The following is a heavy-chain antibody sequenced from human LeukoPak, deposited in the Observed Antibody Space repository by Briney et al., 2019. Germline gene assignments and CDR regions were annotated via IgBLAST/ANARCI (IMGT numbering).Heavy chain of an antibody. CDR1: GYSISTGYY. CDR3: ARGGDRSFDY. J-gene: IGHJ4*02. Sequence: SETLSLTCTVSGYSISTGYYWDWIRQPPGKGLEWIGTFYHGGSTYYNPSLKSRVTISVDTSKNQFSLNLTSVTAADTAVYYCARGGDRSFDYWGQGTLVTVSS. V-gene: IGHV4-38-2*02. D-gene: IGHD3-10*01. CDR2: FYHGGST.